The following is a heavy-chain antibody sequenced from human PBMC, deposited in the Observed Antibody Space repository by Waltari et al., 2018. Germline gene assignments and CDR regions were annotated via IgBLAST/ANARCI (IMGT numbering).Heavy chain of an antibody. D-gene: IGHD1-26*01. V-gene: IGHV4-61*02. CDR2: IYTSGST. CDR1: GGSISSGSYY. J-gene: IGHJ3*02. CDR3: ARDGFSGSYFSAFDI. Sequence: QVQLQESGPGLVKPSQTLSLTCTVSGGSISSGSYYWRWIRQPAGKELEWIGRIYTSGSTNYNPSLKSRVTISVDTSKNQFSLKLSSVTAADTAVYYCARDGFSGSYFSAFDIWGQGTMVTVSS.